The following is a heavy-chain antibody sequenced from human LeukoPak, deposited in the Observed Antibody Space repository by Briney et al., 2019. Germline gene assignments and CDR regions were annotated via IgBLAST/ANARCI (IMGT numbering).Heavy chain of an antibody. CDR2: INPNSGDT. J-gene: IGHJ4*02. CDR3: ARADNWNYYDASYFDY. Sequence: ASVKVSCRASGYTFSGYYIHWVRQAPGQGLEWMGWINPNSGDTNYGQKFQGRVTMTRDTSISTVYMELSRLRSDDSAVYYCARADNWNYYDASYFDYWGQGTLVTVSS. V-gene: IGHV1-2*02. D-gene: IGHD1-7*01. CDR1: GYTFSGYY.